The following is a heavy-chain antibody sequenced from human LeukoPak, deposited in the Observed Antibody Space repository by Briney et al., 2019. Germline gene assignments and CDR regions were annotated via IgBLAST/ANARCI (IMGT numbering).Heavy chain of an antibody. CDR1: AFSFSDYN. V-gene: IGHV3-21*01. Sequence: PGGSLRLSCAASAFSFSDYNMNWVRQAPGKGLEWVSSITSTGSYIYYADSVKGRFTISRDNAKNSLFLQLNSLRAEDTAVYYCARGRDSGSYSYWGQGTLVTVSS. CDR3: ARGRDSGSYSY. J-gene: IGHJ4*02. D-gene: IGHD1-26*01. CDR2: ITSTGSYI.